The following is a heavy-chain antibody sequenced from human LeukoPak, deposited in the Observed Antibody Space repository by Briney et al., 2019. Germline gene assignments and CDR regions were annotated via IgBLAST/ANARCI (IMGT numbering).Heavy chain of an antibody. CDR1: GFTFGSYS. CDR3: ASDIFGVVILSY. V-gene: IGHV3-21*01. Sequence: PGGSLRLSCAASGFTFGSYSMNWVRQAPGKGLEWVSSISSSSSYIYYADSVKGRFTISRDNAKNSLYLQMNSLRAEDTAVYYCASDIFGVVILSYWGQGTLVTVSS. D-gene: IGHD3-3*01. J-gene: IGHJ4*02. CDR2: ISSSSSYI.